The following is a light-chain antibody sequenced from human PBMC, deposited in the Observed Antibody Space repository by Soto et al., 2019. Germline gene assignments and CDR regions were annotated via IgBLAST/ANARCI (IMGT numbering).Light chain of an antibody. J-gene: IGKJ5*01. CDR2: DAS. CDR1: QNINNY. CDR3: QQYENLPT. V-gene: IGKV1-33*01. Sequence: DIQLTQSPSSLSASVGDRVSISCRASQNINNYLNWYQQKPGRAPKLLIYDASNLEAGVPSRFRGSGSGTDFTFTISRLQPEDIATYYCQQYENLPTFGHGTRLEIK.